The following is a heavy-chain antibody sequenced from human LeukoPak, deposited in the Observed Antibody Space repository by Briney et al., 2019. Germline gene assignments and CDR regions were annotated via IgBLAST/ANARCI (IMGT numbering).Heavy chain of an antibody. Sequence: SETLSLTCTVSGGSISSGDYYWSWIRQPPGKGLEWIGYIYYSGSTYYNPSLKSRVTISVDTSKNQFSLKLSSVTAADTAVYYCARLGGLWGERYDFDYWGQGTLVTVSS. J-gene: IGHJ4*02. D-gene: IGHD3-16*01. V-gene: IGHV4-30-4*01. CDR1: GGSISSGDYY. CDR3: ARLGGLWGERYDFDY. CDR2: IYYSGST.